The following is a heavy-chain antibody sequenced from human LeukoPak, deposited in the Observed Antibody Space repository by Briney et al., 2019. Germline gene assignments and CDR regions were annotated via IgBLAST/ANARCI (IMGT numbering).Heavy chain of an antibody. CDR2: IRYDGSSK. J-gene: IGHJ4*02. V-gene: IGHV3-30*02. CDR3: AKDMGGLLAKHYLDY. Sequence: GGSLGLSCAASGFTFSSHGIHWVRQAPGKGLEWVAFIRYDGSSKYNADSVKGRFTISRDNSKNTVYLQMSSLRAEDTAVYYCAKDMGGLLAKHYLDYWGQGTLITVSS. D-gene: IGHD1-26*01. CDR1: GFTFSSHG.